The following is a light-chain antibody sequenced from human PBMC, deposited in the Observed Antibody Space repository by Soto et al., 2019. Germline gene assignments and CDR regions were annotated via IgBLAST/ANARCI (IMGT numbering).Light chain of an antibody. J-gene: IGKJ1*01. V-gene: IGKV3-15*01. CDR3: QQYNSWPRT. Sequence: EIMMTQSPATLSVNPGERATLSCRASQGIKNYLAWFQQKPGQAPRLLVYGASTRATTIPARFSGSGSGTEFTLSISSLQSEDFAVYYCQQYNSWPRTFGQGTKVDIK. CDR2: GAS. CDR1: QGIKNY.